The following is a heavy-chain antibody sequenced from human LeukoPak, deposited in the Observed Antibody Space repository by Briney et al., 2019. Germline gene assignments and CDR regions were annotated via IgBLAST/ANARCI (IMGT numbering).Heavy chain of an antibody. D-gene: IGHD3-10*02. CDR1: GYSISSGYY. CDR2: IYHSGIT. Sequence: SETLSLTCTVSGYSISSGYYWGWIRQPPGKGLEWIGNIYHSGITYYNLYNPSLKSRVIISVDTSKNHFSLKLSSVTAADTAVYFCATLLSSSYYFDYWGQGTLVTVSS. V-gene: IGHV4-38-2*02. J-gene: IGHJ4*02. CDR3: ATLLSSSYYFDY.